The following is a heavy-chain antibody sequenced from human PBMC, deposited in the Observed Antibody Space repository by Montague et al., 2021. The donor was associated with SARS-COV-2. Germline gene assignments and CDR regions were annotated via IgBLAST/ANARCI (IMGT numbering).Heavy chain of an antibody. CDR2: IFYTGSK. CDR3: ARAQNICFIANCVNYFDL. Sequence: SETLSLTRSVSGGSTSNYYWTWIRQSPGKGLQWIGYIFYTGSKKFNPSLKTRVSMSLDASKNRFSLRLSAVTAADTARYYCARAQNICFIANCVNYFDLWGLGALVTVSP. V-gene: IGHV4-59*01. D-gene: IGHD2-15*01. J-gene: IGHJ4*02. CDR1: GGSTSNYY.